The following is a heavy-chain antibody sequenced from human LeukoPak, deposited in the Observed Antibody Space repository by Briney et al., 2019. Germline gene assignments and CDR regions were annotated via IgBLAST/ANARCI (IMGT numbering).Heavy chain of an antibody. CDR3: ARDREPSPRGYFDY. V-gene: IGHV1-46*01. D-gene: IGHD1-26*01. J-gene: IGHJ4*02. Sequence: ASVNVSCKASGYTFTSYYMHWVRQAPGQGLEWMGIINPSVGSTTYTQKFQGRVTMTRDTSTSTVYMELSSLRSEDTAVYYCARDREPSPRGYFDYWGQGTLVTVSS. CDR1: GYTFTSYY. CDR2: INPSVGST.